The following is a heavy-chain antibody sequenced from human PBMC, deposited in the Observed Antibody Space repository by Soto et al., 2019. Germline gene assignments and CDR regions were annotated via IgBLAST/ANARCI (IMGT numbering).Heavy chain of an antibody. D-gene: IGHD2-2*01. V-gene: IGHV3-23*01. CDR3: ASLDDIVLVPAALFDY. CDR2: ISGSGGST. CDR1: GCTFSTYA. Sequence: PGGSLRLSCAASGCTFSTYAMTWVRQAPGKGLEWVSAISGSGGSTYYADSVKGRFTISRDNSKNTLYLQMNSLRAEDTAVYYCASLDDIVLVPAALFDYWGQGTLVTVSS. J-gene: IGHJ4*02.